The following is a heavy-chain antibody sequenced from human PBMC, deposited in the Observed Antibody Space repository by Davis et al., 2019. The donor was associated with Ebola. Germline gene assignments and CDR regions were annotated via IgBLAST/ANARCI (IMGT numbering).Heavy chain of an antibody. Sequence: SVKVSCKASGGTFSSYAISWVRQAPGQGLEWMGRIIPILGIANYAQKFQGRVTITADKSTSTAYMELSSLRSEDTAVYYCAREAGSSGYYRDYWGQGTLVTVSS. V-gene: IGHV1-69*04. J-gene: IGHJ4*02. CDR1: GGTFSSYA. CDR3: AREAGSSGYYRDY. CDR2: IIPILGIA. D-gene: IGHD3-22*01.